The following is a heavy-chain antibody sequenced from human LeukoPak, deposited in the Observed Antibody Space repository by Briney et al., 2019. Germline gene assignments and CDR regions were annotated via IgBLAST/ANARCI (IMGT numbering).Heavy chain of an antibody. Sequence: GGSLRLSCAASGFTFSSYAMSWVRQAPGKGLEWVSAISGSGGSTYYADSVKGRFTISRDNSKNTLYLQMNSLRAEDTAVYYCAKVGNMVRGASYFFDYWGQGTLVTVSS. CDR3: AKVGNMVRGASYFFDY. D-gene: IGHD3-10*01. J-gene: IGHJ4*02. V-gene: IGHV3-23*01. CDR2: ISGSGGST. CDR1: GFTFSSYA.